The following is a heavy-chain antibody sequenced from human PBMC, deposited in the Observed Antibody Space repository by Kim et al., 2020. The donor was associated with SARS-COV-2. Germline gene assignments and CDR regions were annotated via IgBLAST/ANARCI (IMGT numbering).Heavy chain of an antibody. J-gene: IGHJ1*01. V-gene: IGHV1-69*04. Sequence: NYAQKFQGRVTITADKSTSTAYMELSSLRSEDTAVYYCARDGYSSGECQHWGQGTLVTVSS. CDR3: ARDGYSSGECQH. D-gene: IGHD6-19*01.